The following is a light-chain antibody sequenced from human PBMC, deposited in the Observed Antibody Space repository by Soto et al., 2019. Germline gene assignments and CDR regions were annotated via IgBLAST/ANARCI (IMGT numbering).Light chain of an antibody. Sequence: QSAPTQPASVSGSPGQSITISCTGTSSDVGGYNYVSWYQQHPGKAPKLIIYDVSNRPSGVSNRFSGSKSGNTASLTISGLQAEDEADYYCSSYTTSGTSVVFGGGTKVTIL. CDR3: SSYTTSGTSVV. J-gene: IGLJ2*01. CDR1: SSDVGGYNY. CDR2: DVS. V-gene: IGLV2-14*01.